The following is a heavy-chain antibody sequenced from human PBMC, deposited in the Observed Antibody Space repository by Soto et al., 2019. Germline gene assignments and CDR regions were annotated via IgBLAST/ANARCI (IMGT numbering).Heavy chain of an antibody. Sequence: GGSLRLSCTASGFTFSNYPMNWVRQSPGKGLEWVSNIRSTTSDTYYADSVKGRFTISRDNAKNSLYLQMNSLRDEDTAVYYCARDLYWAFDYWGQGALVTVSS. J-gene: IGHJ4*02. CDR1: GFTFSNYP. CDR2: IRSTTSDT. V-gene: IGHV3-48*02. D-gene: IGHD2-8*02. CDR3: ARDLYWAFDY.